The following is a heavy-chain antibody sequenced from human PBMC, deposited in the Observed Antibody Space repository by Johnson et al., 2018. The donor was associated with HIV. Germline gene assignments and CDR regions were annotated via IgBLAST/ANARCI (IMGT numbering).Heavy chain of an antibody. J-gene: IGHJ3*02. V-gene: IGHV3-30*04. CDR2: ISYDGNNK. CDR3: SKGDIVVVVGAILLPLHDAFDI. D-gene: IGHD2-15*01. Sequence: VQLVESGGGVVQPGRSLRLSCAASGFTFSNYALHWVRQAPGKGLGWVAVISYDGNNKYYAASVKGRFIISRDNSKKSLFLQMNSLKTEDTAVYYCSKGDIVVVVGAILLPLHDAFDIWGQGTMVTVYS. CDR1: GFTFSNYA.